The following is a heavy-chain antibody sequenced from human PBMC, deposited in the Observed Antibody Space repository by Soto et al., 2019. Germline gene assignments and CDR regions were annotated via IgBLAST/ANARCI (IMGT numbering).Heavy chain of an antibody. D-gene: IGHD5-18*01. CDR3: AKDGNRGYSYGYSDDY. CDR1: GFTFDDYA. J-gene: IGHJ4*02. CDR2: ISWDGGST. Sequence: GGSLRLSCAASGFTFDDYAMHWVRQAPGKGLEWVSLISWDGGSTYYADSVKGRFTISRDNSKNSLYLQMNSLRAEDTALYYCAKDGNRGYSYGYSDDYWGQGTLVTVSS. V-gene: IGHV3-43D*03.